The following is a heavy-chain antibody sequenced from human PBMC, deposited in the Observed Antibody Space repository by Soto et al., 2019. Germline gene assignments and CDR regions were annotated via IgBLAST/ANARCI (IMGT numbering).Heavy chain of an antibody. CDR1: GFTFSNAW. D-gene: IGHD5-12*01. V-gene: IGHV3-15*07. Sequence: GGSLRLSCAASGFTFSNAWMNWVRQAPGKGLEWVGRIKSKTDGGTTDYAAPVKGRFTISRDDSKNTLYLQMNSLKTEDTAVYYCTTDPGIERGYSGYGNFDYWGQGTLVTVSS. CDR3: TTDPGIERGYSGYGNFDY. CDR2: IKSKTDGGTT. J-gene: IGHJ4*02.